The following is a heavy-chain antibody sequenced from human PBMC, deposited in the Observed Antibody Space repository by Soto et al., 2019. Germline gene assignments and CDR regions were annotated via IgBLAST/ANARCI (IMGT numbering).Heavy chain of an antibody. V-gene: IGHV1-8*01. CDR2: MNPNSGNT. Sequence: QVQLVQSGAEVKKPGASVKVSCKASGYTFTSYDINWVRQATGQGLEWMGWMNPNSGNTAYAQKFQGRVTMTRNTSISTAYMELSSLRSEDTAVYYCAREGSAAGTLWFDPWGQGTLVTVSS. CDR1: GYTFTSYD. D-gene: IGHD6-13*01. CDR3: AREGSAAGTLWFDP. J-gene: IGHJ5*02.